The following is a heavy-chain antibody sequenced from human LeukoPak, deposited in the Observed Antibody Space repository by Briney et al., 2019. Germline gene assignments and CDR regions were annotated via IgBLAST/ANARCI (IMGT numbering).Heavy chain of an antibody. CDR1: GFTFRGNY. CDR3: AMGDDAFDM. CDR2: IFSGGNT. Sequence: VGSLRLSCVASGFTFRGNYMSWVRQTPGKGLDWVSVIFSGGNTYYADSVKGRFTISRDNSKNTLYLQMNRLSPEDTAVYYCAMGDDAFDMWGQGTMVTVSS. J-gene: IGHJ3*02. D-gene: IGHD2-21*01. V-gene: IGHV3-53*01.